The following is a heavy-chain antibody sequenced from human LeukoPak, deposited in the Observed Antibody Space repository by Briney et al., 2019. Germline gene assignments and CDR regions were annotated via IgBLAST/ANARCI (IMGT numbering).Heavy chain of an antibody. CDR2: IRSGSSAV. V-gene: IGHV3-48*01. CDR3: ARDEGLTIFGVAYFDY. J-gene: IGHJ4*02. D-gene: IGHD3-3*01. Sequence: GGSLRLSCAASGFTFSNYLMDWVRQAPGKGLEWISNIRSGSSAVFYADSVRGRFTISRDDAKNSLYLRMNNLRVEDTGVYYCARDEGLTIFGVAYFDYWGQGTLVTVSS. CDR1: GFTFSNYL.